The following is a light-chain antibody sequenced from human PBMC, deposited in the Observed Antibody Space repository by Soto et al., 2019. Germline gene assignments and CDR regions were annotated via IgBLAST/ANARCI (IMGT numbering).Light chain of an antibody. V-gene: IGKV3-20*01. J-gene: IGKJ1*01. CDR1: QSVSGR. Sequence: EIVLTQSPGTLSLSPGERATLSCRASQSVSGRLAWYQHKPGQAPRLLISGASSRATGIPDRFSGSGSGTDFTLTISRLEPEDFAVYYCQQYGSSGTFGQGTKVDIK. CDR2: GAS. CDR3: QQYGSSGT.